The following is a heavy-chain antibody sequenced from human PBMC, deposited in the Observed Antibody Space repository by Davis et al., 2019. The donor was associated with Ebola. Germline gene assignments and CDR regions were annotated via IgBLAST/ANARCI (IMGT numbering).Heavy chain of an antibody. CDR3: ATDLKELASFDY. CDR1: GGTFRSHA. V-gene: IGHV1-69*06. Sequence: SVKVSCKASGGTFRSHAISWVRQARGQGLEWMGGIIPIFGPANYGQKFQGRVTMTEDTSTDTAYMELSSLRSEDTAVYYCATDLKELASFDYWGQGTLVTVSS. J-gene: IGHJ4*02. D-gene: IGHD1-26*01. CDR2: IIPIFGPA.